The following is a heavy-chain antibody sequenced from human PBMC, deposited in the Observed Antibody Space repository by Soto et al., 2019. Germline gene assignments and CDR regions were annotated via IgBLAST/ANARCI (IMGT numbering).Heavy chain of an antibody. V-gene: IGHV3-7*01. CDR2: INIDGTEK. D-gene: IGHD6-19*01. J-gene: IGHJ4*02. CDR3: ARNRGWEMLEY. CDR1: GFTFTHYW. Sequence: EVQLVESGGALVQPGGSLRLSCATSGFTFTHYWMNWVRQAPGKGLEWVANINIDGTEKYYGDSVKGRFTISRDNAKNSLYLQMDSLRDEDMAVYYCARNRGWEMLEYWGQGTLVTVSS.